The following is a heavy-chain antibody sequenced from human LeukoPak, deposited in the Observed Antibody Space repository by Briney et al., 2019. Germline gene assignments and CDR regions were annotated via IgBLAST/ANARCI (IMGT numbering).Heavy chain of an antibody. CDR1: GGSISSSSYY. J-gene: IGHJ4*02. Sequence: PSETLSLTCTVSGGSISSSSYYWGWIRQPPGKGLEWIGSIYYSGSTYYNPSLKSRVTISVDTSKNQFSLKLSSVTAADTAVYYCARGHHLYVWGSYRSYFDYWGQGTLVTVSS. CDR2: IYYSGST. D-gene: IGHD3-16*02. CDR3: ARGHHLYVWGSYRSYFDY. V-gene: IGHV4-39*07.